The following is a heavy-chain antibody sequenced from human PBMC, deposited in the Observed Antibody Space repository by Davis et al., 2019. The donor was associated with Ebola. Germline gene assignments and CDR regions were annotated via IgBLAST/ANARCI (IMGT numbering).Heavy chain of an antibody. V-gene: IGHV3-23*01. CDR1: GFTFSSYA. CDR2: ISGSGGST. Sequence: GESLKISCAASGFTFSSYAMSWVRQAPGKGLEWVSAISGSGGSTYYADPVKGRFTISRDNSKNTLYLQMNSLRAEDTAVYYCAKSPLSSGWLYFDYWGQGTLVTVSS. D-gene: IGHD6-19*01. CDR3: AKSPLSSGWLYFDY. J-gene: IGHJ4*02.